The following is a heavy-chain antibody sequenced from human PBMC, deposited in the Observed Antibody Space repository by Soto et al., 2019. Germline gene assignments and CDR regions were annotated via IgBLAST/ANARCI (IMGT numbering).Heavy chain of an antibody. V-gene: IGHV1-3*01. CDR2: VNAASGNT. CDR3: ARRPLLESDFDY. J-gene: IGHJ4*02. Sequence: QVHLVQSGAEARKPGASVNVSCMASGFSLNTYVVHWVRQAPGQGLEWMGWVNAASGNTQTSQKFQGRLTLTRDTSANTAYMELSSLRTEDTAVYFCARRPLLESDFDYWGQGTLVAVSS. CDR1: GFSLNTYV.